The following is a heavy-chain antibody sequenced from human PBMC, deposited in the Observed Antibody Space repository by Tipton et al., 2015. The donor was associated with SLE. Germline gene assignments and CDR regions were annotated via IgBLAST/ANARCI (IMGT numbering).Heavy chain of an antibody. J-gene: IGHJ4*02. V-gene: IGHV4-34*01. CDR1: GGSFSGYY. CDR2: VNHLGTI. D-gene: IGHD3-10*01. CDR3: ARFHVKSYYEFDC. Sequence: TLSLTCDVNGGSFSGYYWSWIRQSPGKGLEWGGEVNHLGTIYYNASLKSRVTISIDTSKSHFTLKLTSVTAADTAVYYCARFHVKSYYEFDCWGQGTLVTVSS.